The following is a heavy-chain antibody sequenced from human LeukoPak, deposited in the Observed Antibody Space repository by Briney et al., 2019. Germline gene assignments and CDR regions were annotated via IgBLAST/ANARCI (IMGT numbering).Heavy chain of an antibody. V-gene: IGHV3-74*01. CDR3: ARGTGLHDY. J-gene: IGHJ4*02. D-gene: IGHD2-8*02. Sequence: GGSLRLSCAASGFTFSTYWMHWVRQAPGKGLVWVSHINSDGSTTTYADSVKGRFTISRDNAKNTLYLQMNSLRAEDTAVYYCARGTGLHDYWGQGTLVTVSS. CDR2: INSDGSTT. CDR1: GFTFSTYW.